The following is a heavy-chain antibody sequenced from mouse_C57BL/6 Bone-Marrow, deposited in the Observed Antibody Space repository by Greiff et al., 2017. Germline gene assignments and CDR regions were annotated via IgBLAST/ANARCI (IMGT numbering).Heavy chain of an antibody. CDR1: GYTFTNYW. V-gene: IGHV1-63*01. Sequence: QVQLQQSGAELVRPGTSVKMSCKASGYTFTNYWIGWAKQRPGHGLEWIGDIYPGGGYTNYNEKFKGKATLTADKSSSPAYMQFSSLTSEDSAIYYCARLGTGTYAMDYWGQGTSVTVSS. CDR2: IYPGGGYT. D-gene: IGHD4-1*01. J-gene: IGHJ4*01. CDR3: ARLGTGTYAMDY.